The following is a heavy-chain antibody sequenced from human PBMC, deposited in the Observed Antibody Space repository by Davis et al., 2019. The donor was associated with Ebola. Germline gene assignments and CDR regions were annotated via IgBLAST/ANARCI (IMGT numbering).Heavy chain of an antibody. V-gene: IGHV4-34*01. CDR3: ARWRITIFGPVGMDV. D-gene: IGHD3-3*01. CDR1: GGSFSGYY. Sequence: SETLSLTCAVYGGSFSGYYWSWIRQPPGKGLEWLGEINHSGSTNYNPSLKSRVTISVDTSKNQFSLKLSSVTAADTAVYYCARWRITIFGPVGMDVWGQGTTVTVSS. CDR2: INHSGST. J-gene: IGHJ6*02.